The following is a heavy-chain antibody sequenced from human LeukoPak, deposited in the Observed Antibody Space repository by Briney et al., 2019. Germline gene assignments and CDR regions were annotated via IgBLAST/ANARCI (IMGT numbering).Heavy chain of an antibody. D-gene: IGHD4-17*01. V-gene: IGHV4-34*01. Sequence: SETLSLTCAVYGGSFSGYYWSWIRQPPGKGLECIGEINHSGSTNYNPSLKSRVTISVDTPKKQFSLKLSSVTAADTAVYYCARAGNYGDYAHWGQGTLVTVSS. CDR1: GGSFSGYY. CDR2: INHSGST. CDR3: ARAGNYGDYAH. J-gene: IGHJ4*02.